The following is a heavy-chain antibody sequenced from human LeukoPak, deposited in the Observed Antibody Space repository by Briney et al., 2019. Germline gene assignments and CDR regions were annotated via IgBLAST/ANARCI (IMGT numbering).Heavy chain of an antibody. CDR1: GFIFRNYG. J-gene: IGHJ5*02. Sequence: PARSLRLSCAASGFIFRNYGMHWVRQAPGKGLEYVSSINSNGDNTYYADSVRGRFTISRDNSKNMLYLQMGSLTTEDTAVFYCARDSGRAQGWFGPWGQGTLVTVSS. V-gene: IGHV3-64*02. D-gene: IGHD5-12*01. CDR3: ARDSGRAQGWFGP. CDR2: INSNGDNT.